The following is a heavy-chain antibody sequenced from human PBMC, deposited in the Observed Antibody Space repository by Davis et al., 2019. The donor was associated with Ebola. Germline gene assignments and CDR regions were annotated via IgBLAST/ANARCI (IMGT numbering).Heavy chain of an antibody. J-gene: IGHJ4*02. CDR2: TRNKANSYRL. D-gene: IGHD2-2*01. CDR3: ARAGSSTWRDFDY. Sequence: GGSLRLSCAASGFPFSSSAMHWVRQAPGKGLEWVARTRNKANSYRLEYAASVKYRFSILRDESKNLLFLQMNSLKTEDTAVYYCARAGSSTWRDFDYWGQGTLVTVSS. CDR1: GFPFSSSA. V-gene: IGHV3-72*01.